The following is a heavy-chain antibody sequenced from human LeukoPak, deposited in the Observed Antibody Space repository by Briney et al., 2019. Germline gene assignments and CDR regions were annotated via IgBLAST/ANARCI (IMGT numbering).Heavy chain of an antibody. CDR3: ARGHGYCSSTSCSQGGDY. Sequence: SETLSLTCAVYGGSFSGYYWSWIRQPPGKGLECIGEINHSGSTNYNPSLKSRVTISVDTSKNQFSLKLSSVTAADTAVYYCARGHGYCSSTSCSQGGDYWGQGTLVTVSS. J-gene: IGHJ4*02. D-gene: IGHD2-2*03. V-gene: IGHV4-34*01. CDR1: GGSFSGYY. CDR2: INHSGST.